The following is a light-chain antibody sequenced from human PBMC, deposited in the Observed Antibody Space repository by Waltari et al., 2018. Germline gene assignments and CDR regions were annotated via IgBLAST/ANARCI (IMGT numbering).Light chain of an antibody. CDR1: QSISSW. CDR2: KAS. V-gene: IGKV1-5*03. J-gene: IGKJ1*01. Sequence: DIQMTQSPSTLSASVGDRVTITCRASQSISSWLAWYQQKPGKAPKLLIYKASSLKSGVPSRFSGRGAGTEFTLTISSLQPDDFATYYCQQYNSSRWTFGQGTKVEIK. CDR3: QQYNSSRWT.